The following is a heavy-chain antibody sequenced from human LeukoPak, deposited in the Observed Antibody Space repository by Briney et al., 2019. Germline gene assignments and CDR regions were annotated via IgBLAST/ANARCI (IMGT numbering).Heavy chain of an antibody. Sequence: GASVKVSCKASGYTFTSYGISWVRPAPGQGLEWMGWISAYNGNTNYAQKLQGRVTMTTDTSTSTAYMELRSLRSDDTAVYYCARDLGVIVATTYFDYWGQGTLVTVSS. CDR1: GYTFTSYG. V-gene: IGHV1-18*01. D-gene: IGHD5-12*01. CDR2: ISAYNGNT. CDR3: ARDLGVIVATTYFDY. J-gene: IGHJ4*02.